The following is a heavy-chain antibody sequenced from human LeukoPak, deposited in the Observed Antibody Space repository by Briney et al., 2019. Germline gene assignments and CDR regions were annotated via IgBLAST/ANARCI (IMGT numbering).Heavy chain of an antibody. CDR1: GGSISSGSYY. CDR2: IYTSGST. CDR3: ARKYGTITMTHFDI. V-gene: IGHV4-61*02. Sequence: PSETLSLTCTVSGGSISSGSYYWSWIRQPAGKGLEWIGRIYTSGSTNYNPSLKSRVTISVDTSKNQFSPKLSSVTAADTAVYYCARKYGTITMTHFDIWGQGTMVTVSS. J-gene: IGHJ3*02. D-gene: IGHD3-22*01.